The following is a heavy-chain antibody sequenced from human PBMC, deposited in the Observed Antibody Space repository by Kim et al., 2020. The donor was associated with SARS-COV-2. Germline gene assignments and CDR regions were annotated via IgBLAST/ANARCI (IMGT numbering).Heavy chain of an antibody. D-gene: IGHD6-19*01. CDR3: ARVGPPYSSGWGPLGPYYYYGMDV. Sequence: SETLSLTCTVSGGSISSGSYYWSWIRQPAGKGLEWIGRIYTSGSTNYNPSLKSRVTISVDTSKNQFSLKLSSVTAADTAVYYCARVGPPYSSGWGPLGPYYYYGMDVWGQGTTVTVSS. V-gene: IGHV4-61*02. CDR2: IYTSGST. J-gene: IGHJ6*02. CDR1: GGSISSGSYY.